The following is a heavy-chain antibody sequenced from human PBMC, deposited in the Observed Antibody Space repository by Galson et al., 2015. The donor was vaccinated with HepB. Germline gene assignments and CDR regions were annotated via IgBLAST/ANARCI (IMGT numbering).Heavy chain of an antibody. CDR1: GFTFSSYA. D-gene: IGHD3-3*01. CDR2: ISGSGGST. V-gene: IGHV3-23*01. Sequence: SLRLSCAASGFTFSSYAMSWVRRAPGKGLEWVSAISGSGGSTYYADSVKGRFTISRDNSKNTLYLQMDSLRAEDTAVYYCAKDGGITIFGVVIIGGDYFDYWGQGTLVTVSS. CDR3: AKDGGITIFGVVIIGGDYFDY. J-gene: IGHJ4*02.